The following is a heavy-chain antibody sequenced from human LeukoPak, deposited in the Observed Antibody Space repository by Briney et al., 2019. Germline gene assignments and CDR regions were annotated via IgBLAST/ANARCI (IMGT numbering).Heavy chain of an antibody. Sequence: SETLSLTCAVYGGSFSGYYWSWIRQPPGKGLEWIGEINHSGSTNYNPSLKSRVTISVDTSKNQFSLKLSSVTAADTAVYYCARHGPTTCSGGSCYSPLLGYYYGMDVWGQGTTVTVSS. CDR3: ARHGPTTCSGGSCYSPLLGYYYGMDV. CDR2: INHSGST. J-gene: IGHJ6*02. V-gene: IGHV4-34*01. D-gene: IGHD2-15*01. CDR1: GGSFSGYY.